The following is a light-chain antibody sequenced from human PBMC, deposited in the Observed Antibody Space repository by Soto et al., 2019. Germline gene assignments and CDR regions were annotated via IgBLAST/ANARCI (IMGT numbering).Light chain of an antibody. Sequence: EIVMTQSPATLSVSPGERATLSCTASQSVSSNLAWYQQKPGQAPTLLISGVSTRATGIPARFSGSGSGTEFTLTISSLQSEDFAAYYCQQYNTWPKTFGQGTKVEIK. V-gene: IGKV3-15*01. CDR3: QQYNTWPKT. CDR2: GVS. CDR1: QSVSSN. J-gene: IGKJ1*01.